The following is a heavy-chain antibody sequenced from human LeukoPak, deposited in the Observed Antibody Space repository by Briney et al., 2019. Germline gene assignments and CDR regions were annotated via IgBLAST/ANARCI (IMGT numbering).Heavy chain of an antibody. Sequence: GESLKISCKGSGYSFTSYWIGWVRQMPGKGLEWMGIICPGDSDTRYSPSFQGQVTISADKSISTAYLQWSSLKASDTAMYYCAGVPAAPGPPQDWFDPWGQGTLVTVSS. V-gene: IGHV5-51*01. D-gene: IGHD2-2*01. J-gene: IGHJ5*02. CDR2: ICPGDSDT. CDR1: GYSFTSYW. CDR3: AGVPAAPGPPQDWFDP.